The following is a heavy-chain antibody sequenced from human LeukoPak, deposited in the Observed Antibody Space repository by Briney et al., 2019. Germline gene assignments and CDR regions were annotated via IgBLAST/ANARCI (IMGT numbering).Heavy chain of an antibody. CDR3: ARTSSYTLGLDY. J-gene: IGHJ4*02. D-gene: IGHD3/OR15-3a*01. V-gene: IGHV4-39*07. Sequence: SETLSLTCTVSGGSISSSNYYWGWIRQPPGKGLEWIGSIYYSGNTYYNPSLKSRVTLSVDTSKNQFSLKLTSVTAADTAVYYCARTSSYTLGLDYWGQGTLVSVSS. CDR2: IYYSGNT. CDR1: GGSISSSNYY.